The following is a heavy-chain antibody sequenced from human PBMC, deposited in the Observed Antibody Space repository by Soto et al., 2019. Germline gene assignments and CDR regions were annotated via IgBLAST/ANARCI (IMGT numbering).Heavy chain of an antibody. CDR3: ARDQNAMVRSYGMDV. CDR1: GFTFSSSW. Sequence: PGGSLRLSCAASGFTFSSSWMHWVRQAPGKGLVWVSRVSGDGSSTNYADSVKGRFTISRDNAKNTLYLQMNSLRAEDAAVYYCARDQNAMVRSYGMDVWGQGTTVTVSS. D-gene: IGHD3-10*01. J-gene: IGHJ6*02. CDR2: VSGDGSST. V-gene: IGHV3-74*01.